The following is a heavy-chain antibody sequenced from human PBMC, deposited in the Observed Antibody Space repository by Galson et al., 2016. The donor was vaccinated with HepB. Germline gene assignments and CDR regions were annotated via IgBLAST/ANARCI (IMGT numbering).Heavy chain of an antibody. Sequence: SETLSLTCSVSGDSITDGNYYWGWIRRPPGKGLEWIGSVYYTGNTYNNPSLKSRVTISVDTSESQVSLRLASVTAADTAVYYCARDLSGGFDHWGQGTVVTVSS. J-gene: IGHJ4*02. CDR2: VYYTGNT. CDR1: GDSITDGNYY. D-gene: IGHD3-16*01. V-gene: IGHV4-39*07. CDR3: ARDLSGGFDH.